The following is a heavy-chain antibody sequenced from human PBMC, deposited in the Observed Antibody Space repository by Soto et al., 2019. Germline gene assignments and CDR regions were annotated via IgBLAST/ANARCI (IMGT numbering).Heavy chain of an antibody. V-gene: IGHV3-23*01. CDR2: ISANGQGI. Sequence: GWSLRLSCASSGFTFITYALSWVRQAPGKGLEWVSAISANGQGIYYADSVRGRFTISRDNSKNTIFLHMDSLRAEDTAVYYCAKDRNYPRDQFHYWGQGTLVTVSS. D-gene: IGHD1-7*01. CDR1: GFTFITYA. CDR3: AKDRNYPRDQFHY. J-gene: IGHJ4*02.